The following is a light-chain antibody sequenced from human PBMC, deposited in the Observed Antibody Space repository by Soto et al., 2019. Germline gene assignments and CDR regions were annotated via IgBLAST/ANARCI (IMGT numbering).Light chain of an antibody. J-gene: IGKJ1*01. CDR1: QSVSIN. Sequence: EIVMTQSPATLSVSPGERATLSCSASQSVSINLAWYQQKPGQAPRLLIYGASTRATGIPARFSGSGSGTDFTLTISRLEPEDFAVYYCQQYGSSLWTFGQGTKVDIK. CDR3: QQYGSSLWT. V-gene: IGKV3-15*01. CDR2: GAS.